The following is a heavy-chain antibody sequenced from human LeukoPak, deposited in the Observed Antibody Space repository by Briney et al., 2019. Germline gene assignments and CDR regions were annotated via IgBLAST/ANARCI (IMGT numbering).Heavy chain of an antibody. V-gene: IGHV4-39*01. CDR1: GGSISTSSYY. CDR2: IYYNGST. D-gene: IGHD3-10*01. CDR3: ARHKMVRGIGYMDV. Sequence: SETLSLTCTASGGSISTSSYYWGWILQPPGKGLQWIGSIYYNGSTYYNPSLKSRVIISVDTSKNQFSLKLSSVTAADTAVYYCARHKMVRGIGYMDVWGKGTTVTISS. J-gene: IGHJ6*03.